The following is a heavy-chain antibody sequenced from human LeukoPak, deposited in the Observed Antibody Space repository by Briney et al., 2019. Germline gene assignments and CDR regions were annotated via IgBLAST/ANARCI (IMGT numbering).Heavy chain of an antibody. Sequence: GESLKISCKGSGYSFTSYWIGWVRQMPGKGLEWMGIIYPGDSDTRYSPSFQGQVTISADKSISTAYLQWSSLKASDTAMYYCARRNVGYYDSSGNDPLDYWGQGTLVTVSS. CDR2: IYPGDSDT. J-gene: IGHJ4*02. D-gene: IGHD3-22*01. CDR3: ARRNVGYYDSSGNDPLDY. CDR1: GYSFTSYW. V-gene: IGHV5-51*01.